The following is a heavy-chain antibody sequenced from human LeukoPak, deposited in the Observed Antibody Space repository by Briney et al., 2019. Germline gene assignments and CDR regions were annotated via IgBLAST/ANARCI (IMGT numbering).Heavy chain of an antibody. Sequence: GGSLRLSCAASGFTFSSYSMNWVRQAPGKGLGWVSGINWNGGSTGYADSVKGRFTISRDNAKNSLYLKMNSLRAEDTALYYCARGLCSSTSCYYFDYWGQGTLVTVSS. J-gene: IGHJ4*02. CDR2: INWNGGST. V-gene: IGHV3-20*04. CDR1: GFTFSSYS. D-gene: IGHD2-2*01. CDR3: ARGLCSSTSCYYFDY.